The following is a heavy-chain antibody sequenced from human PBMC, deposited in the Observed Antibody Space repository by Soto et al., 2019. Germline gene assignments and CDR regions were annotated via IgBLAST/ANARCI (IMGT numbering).Heavy chain of an antibody. J-gene: IGHJ6*02. Sequence: QVQLVESGGGVVQPGRSLRLSCAASGFTFSSYAMHWVRQAPGNGLEWVAVISYDGSNKYYADSVKGRFTISRDNSKNQLYLQMNSLRAEDTAVYYCARGYCTNGVCPDYYHYGIDVWGQRATGTGFS. CDR2: ISYDGSNK. V-gene: IGHV3-30-3*01. D-gene: IGHD2-8*01. CDR1: GFTFSSYA. CDR3: ARGYCTNGVCPDYYHYGIDV.